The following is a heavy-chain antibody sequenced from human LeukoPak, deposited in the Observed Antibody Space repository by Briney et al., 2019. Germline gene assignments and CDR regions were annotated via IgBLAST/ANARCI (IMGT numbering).Heavy chain of an antibody. D-gene: IGHD2-21*01. Sequence: PSETLSLTCAVYGGSFSGYYWSWFRQPPGKGLEWIEEINHSGSTNYNPSLKSRVTISVDTSKNQFSLKLSSVTAADTAVYYCARRTYLRHFDYWGQGTLVTVSS. CDR3: ARRTYLRHFDY. CDR1: GGSFSGYY. V-gene: IGHV4-34*01. CDR2: INHSGST. J-gene: IGHJ4*02.